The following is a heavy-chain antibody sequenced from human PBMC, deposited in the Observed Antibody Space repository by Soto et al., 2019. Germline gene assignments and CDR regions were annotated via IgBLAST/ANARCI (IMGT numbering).Heavy chain of an antibody. CDR2: MNPNSGNT. CDR1: GYAVTSYY. CDR3: VREYCSGGSCYYDGGMDV. Sequence: GASVKSSCAASGYAVTSYYSNWVRQATGEGREWMGWMNPNSGNTGYAQKFQGRVTMTRNTYISTAYMELSSLRSEDTAVYYCVREYCSGGSCYYDGGMDVSGQGTTVTVSS. J-gene: IGHJ6*02. V-gene: IGHV1-8*01. D-gene: IGHD2-15*01.